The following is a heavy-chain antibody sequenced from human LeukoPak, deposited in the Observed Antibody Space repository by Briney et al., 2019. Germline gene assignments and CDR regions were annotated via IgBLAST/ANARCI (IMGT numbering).Heavy chain of an antibody. D-gene: IGHD3-16*02. CDR3: AKLDVWGSYRYTD. Sequence: SETLSLTCTVSGGSISSYYWSGIRQPPGKGLEWIGYIYYSGSTNYNPSLKSRVTISVDTSKNQFSLKLSSVTAADTAVYYCAKLDVWGSYRYTDWGQGTLVTVSS. CDR1: GGSISSYY. CDR2: IYYSGST. J-gene: IGHJ4*02. V-gene: IGHV4-59*01.